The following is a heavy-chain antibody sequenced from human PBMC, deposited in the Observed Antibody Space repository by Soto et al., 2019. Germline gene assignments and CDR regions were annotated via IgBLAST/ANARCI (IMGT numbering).Heavy chain of an antibody. V-gene: IGHV3-30*04. CDR2: ISYDEIDK. Sequence: QVHLVESGGGVVQPGRSLRLSCAASGFTFSNYTMHWVRQAPGKGLEWVALISYDEIDKYFADAVKGRFTISRDNSKNKLYLQMDSLRAEDTAVYYCAGRSGSSDYWCRGTLVTVSS. CDR3: AGRSGSSDY. D-gene: IGHD3-10*01. J-gene: IGHJ4*02. CDR1: GFTFSNYT.